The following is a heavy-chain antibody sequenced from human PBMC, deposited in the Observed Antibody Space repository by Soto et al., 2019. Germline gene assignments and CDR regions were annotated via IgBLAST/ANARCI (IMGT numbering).Heavy chain of an antibody. D-gene: IGHD3-10*01. CDR2: ISYDGSNK. CDR3: ARDVSLSGSGSYLTYYYYGMDV. V-gene: IGHV3-30-3*01. Sequence: PGGSLRLSCAASGFTFSSYAMHWVRQAPGKGLEWVAVISYDGSNKYYADSVKGRFTISRDNSKNTLYLQMNSLRAEDTAVYYCARDVSLSGSGSYLTYYYYGMDVWGQGTTVTVSS. CDR1: GFTFSSYA. J-gene: IGHJ6*02.